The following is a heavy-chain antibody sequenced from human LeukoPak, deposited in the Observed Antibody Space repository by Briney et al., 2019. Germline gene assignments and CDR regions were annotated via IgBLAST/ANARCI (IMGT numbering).Heavy chain of an antibody. V-gene: IGHV4-38-2*01. Sequence: SETLSLTCAVSGYSISSGYYWGWIRQPPGKGLEWIGSIYHSGSTYYNPSLKRRVTISVDTSKNQFSLKLSSVTAADTAVYYCASMVRGVLAAFDIWGQGTMVTVSS. D-gene: IGHD3-10*01. CDR2: IYHSGST. CDR3: ASMVRGVLAAFDI. CDR1: GYSISSGYY. J-gene: IGHJ3*02.